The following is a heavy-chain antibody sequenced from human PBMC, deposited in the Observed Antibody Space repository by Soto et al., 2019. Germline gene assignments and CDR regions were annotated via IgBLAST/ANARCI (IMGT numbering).Heavy chain of an antibody. J-gene: IGHJ4*02. CDR1: GGSISGYY. V-gene: IGHV4-34*01. D-gene: IGHD2-8*02. CDR3: ARDKITGLFDY. Sequence: PSETLSLTCSVSGGSISGYYWTWIRQPPGTGLEWIGEINLSGSTNYNPSLKSRVTISVDTSKNQFSLKLTSVTAADTAVYYCARDKITGLFDYWGQGTLVTVSS. CDR2: INLSGST.